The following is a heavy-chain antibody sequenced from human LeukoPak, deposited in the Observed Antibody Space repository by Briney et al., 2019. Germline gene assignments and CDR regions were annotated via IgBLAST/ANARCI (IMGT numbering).Heavy chain of an antibody. J-gene: IGHJ4*02. V-gene: IGHV1-46*01. Sequence: SVTVSCKASGYTLTSYDINWVRQAPGQGLEWMGIINPNRGSTSYAQKFQGRVTMTSDLSTSTVYMELSSLRSEDTAVYYCATGGHVRVYDSSAYYGHYWGQGTLVTVSS. CDR1: GYTLTSYD. CDR3: ATGGHVRVYDSSAYYGHY. D-gene: IGHD3-22*01. CDR2: INPNRGST.